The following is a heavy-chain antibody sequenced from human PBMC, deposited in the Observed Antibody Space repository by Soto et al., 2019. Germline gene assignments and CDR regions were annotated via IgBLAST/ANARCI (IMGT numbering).Heavy chain of an antibody. D-gene: IGHD1-20*01. CDR3: ARDWDPYNDHPVSNFDY. J-gene: IGHJ4*02. CDR1: GFTFSSYA. CDR2: VSGSVSST. Sequence: GGSLRLSCAASGFTFSSYAMSWVRQAPGKGLEWVSSVSGSVSSTYYADSMKGRFTISRDNSKNTLYLQMNSLRVEDTAVYYCARDWDPYNDHPVSNFDYWGQGILVT. V-gene: IGHV3-23*01.